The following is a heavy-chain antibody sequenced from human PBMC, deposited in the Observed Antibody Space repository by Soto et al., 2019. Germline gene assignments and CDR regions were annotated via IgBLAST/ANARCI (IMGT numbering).Heavy chain of an antibody. J-gene: IGHJ6*02. CDR2: ISSSSSYI. Sequence: PGGSLRLSCAASGFTFSSYSMNWVRQAPGKGLEWVSSISSSSSYIYYADSVKGRFTISRDNAKNSLYLQMNSLRAEDTAVYYCAQITMVRGVIFYYYGMDVWGQGTTVTVSS. CDR3: AQITMVRGVIFYYYGMDV. CDR1: GFTFSSYS. V-gene: IGHV3-21*01. D-gene: IGHD3-10*01.